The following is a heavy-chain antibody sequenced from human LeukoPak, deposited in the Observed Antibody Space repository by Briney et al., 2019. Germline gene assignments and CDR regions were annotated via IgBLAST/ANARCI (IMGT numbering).Heavy chain of an antibody. CDR3: ARVETDIVVVPAAIDY. CDR2: IKQDGSEK. J-gene: IGHJ4*02. D-gene: IGHD2-2*01. CDR1: GFTFSSYW. V-gene: IGHV3-7*01. Sequence: GGSLRLSCAASGFTFSSYWMSWVRQAPGKGLEWVANIKQDGSEKYYVDSVKGRFTISRDNAKNSLYLQMNSLRAEDTAVYHCARVETDIVVVPAAIDYWGQGTLVTVSS.